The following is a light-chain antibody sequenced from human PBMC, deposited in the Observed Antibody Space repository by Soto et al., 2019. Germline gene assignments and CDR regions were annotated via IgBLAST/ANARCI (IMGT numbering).Light chain of an antibody. V-gene: IGLV1-47*01. CDR1: GSNIGNNH. Sequence: QSVLTQPPSASGTPGPRVTISCSGSGSNIGNNHVYWYQQFPRTAPQLLIYKSNQRPSGVPDRFSGSRSDTSAFLAISGLRSEDEADYYCAAWDDSLTGHVVGTGTKLTVL. J-gene: IGLJ1*01. CDR2: KSN. CDR3: AAWDDSLTGHV.